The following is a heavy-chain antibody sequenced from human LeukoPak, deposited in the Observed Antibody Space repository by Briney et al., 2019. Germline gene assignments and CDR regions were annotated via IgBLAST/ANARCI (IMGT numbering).Heavy chain of an antibody. J-gene: IGHJ4*02. CDR2: IYFSGSI. CDR1: GGSISSYISN. CDR3: ARQTGSGLFILP. V-gene: IGHV4-39*01. Sequence: PSETLSLTCTVSGGSISSYISNWGWIRQSPGKGLEWIGSIYFSGSIYYNPSLRSRVTVSVDTSKNQFSLKLTSVTAADTAVYYCARQTGSGLFILPGGQGTLVTVSS. D-gene: IGHD3/OR15-3a*01.